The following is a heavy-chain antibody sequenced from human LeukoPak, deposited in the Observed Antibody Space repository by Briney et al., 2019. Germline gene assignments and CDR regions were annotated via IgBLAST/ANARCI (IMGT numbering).Heavy chain of an antibody. J-gene: IGHJ6*04. D-gene: IGHD5-12*01. Sequence: SETLSLTCTVSGDSIASQFWGWIRQPPGKGPEWLGYVSDTGSANYNPSLKTRLTMSIDTSRNQFSLRLSFVTAADTAVYYCARDRHLKSGLFIPRFYYVMDVWGNGTAVTVST. V-gene: IGHV4-59*11. CDR1: GDSIASQF. CDR3: ARDRHLKSGLFIPRFYYVMDV. CDR2: VSDTGSA.